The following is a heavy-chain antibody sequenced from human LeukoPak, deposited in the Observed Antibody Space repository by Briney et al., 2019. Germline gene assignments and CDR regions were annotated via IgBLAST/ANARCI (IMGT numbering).Heavy chain of an antibody. CDR2: IYYSGST. J-gene: IGHJ6*03. D-gene: IGHD5-18*01. CDR3: ASGAGVSTQLWFRDYYYYMDV. Sequence: SETLSLTCTVSGGSISSYYWSWIRQPPGKGLEWSGYIYYSGSTNYNPSLKSRVTISVDTSKNQFSRKLSSVTAADTAVYYCASGAGVSTQLWFRDYYYYMDVWGKGTTVTVSS. CDR1: GGSISSYY. V-gene: IGHV4-59*01.